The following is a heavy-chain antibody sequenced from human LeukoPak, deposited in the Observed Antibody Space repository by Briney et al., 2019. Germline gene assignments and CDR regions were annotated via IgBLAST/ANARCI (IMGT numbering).Heavy chain of an antibody. CDR1: GYSFTSYW. CDR3: ASYHYYDSSGYFGDSPAFDI. J-gene: IGHJ3*02. D-gene: IGHD3-22*01. V-gene: IGHV5-51*01. CDR2: IYPGDSDT. Sequence: GESLKISCKGSGYSFTSYWIGWVRQMPGKGLEWMGIIYPGDSDTRYSPSFQGQVTISADKSLSTAYLQWSSLKASDTAMYYCASYHYYDSSGYFGDSPAFDIWGQGTMVTVSS.